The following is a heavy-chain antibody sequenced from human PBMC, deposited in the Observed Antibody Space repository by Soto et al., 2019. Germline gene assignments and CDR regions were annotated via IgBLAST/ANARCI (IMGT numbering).Heavy chain of an antibody. Sequence: PSDTLSLTCAVSGGSISSGGYSWSWIRQPPGKGLEWIGYIYHSGSTYYNPSLKSRVTISVDRSKNQFSLKLSSVTAADTAVYYCARGSITGTRQNWFDPWGQGTLVTVSS. D-gene: IGHD1-20*01. J-gene: IGHJ5*02. V-gene: IGHV4-30-2*01. CDR1: GGSISSGGYS. CDR3: ARGSITGTRQNWFDP. CDR2: IYHSGST.